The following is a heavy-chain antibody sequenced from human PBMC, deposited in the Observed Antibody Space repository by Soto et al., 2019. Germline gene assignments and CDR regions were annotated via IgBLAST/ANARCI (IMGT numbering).Heavy chain of an antibody. CDR3: ARDVVGGSYYFGC. J-gene: IGHJ4*01. V-gene: IGHV1-46*03. D-gene: IGHD1-26*01. CDR2: INPSGGST. Sequence: ASVKVSCKASGYTFIDYYMHWVRQAPGQGFEWMGIINPSGGSTSYAQKFHGRVTMASDTSTSTVYMELSSLEYEDRVVYYCARDVVGGSYYFGCWG. CDR1: GYTFIDYY.